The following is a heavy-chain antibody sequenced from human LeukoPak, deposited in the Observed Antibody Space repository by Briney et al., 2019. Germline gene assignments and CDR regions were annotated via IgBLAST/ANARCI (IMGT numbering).Heavy chain of an antibody. V-gene: IGHV4-31*03. J-gene: IGHJ1*01. CDR1: GGSISSGGYY. CDR2: IYYSGSA. CDR3: ARSGILGYCSSTSCYDAEYFQH. D-gene: IGHD2-2*01. Sequence: PSETLSLTCTVSGGSISSGGYYWSWIRQHPGKGLEWIGYIYYSGSAYYNPSLKSRVTISVDTSKNQFSLKLSSVTAADTAVYYCARSGILGYCSSTSCYDAEYFQHWGQGTLVTVSS.